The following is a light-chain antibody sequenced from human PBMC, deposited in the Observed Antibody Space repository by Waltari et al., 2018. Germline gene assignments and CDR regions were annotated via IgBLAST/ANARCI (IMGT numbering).Light chain of an antibody. J-gene: IGLJ3*02. Sequence: QSALTQPASVSGSPGQSITISCTGTSSDVGGYNYVYWYQQHPGKVPNLFIFDVSNRPSGVSNRFSGSKSGNTASLTISGLQAEDESDYYCCSFTSRSTWVFGGGTKLTVL. CDR1: SSDVGGYNY. CDR3: CSFTSRSTWV. CDR2: DVS. V-gene: IGLV2-14*01.